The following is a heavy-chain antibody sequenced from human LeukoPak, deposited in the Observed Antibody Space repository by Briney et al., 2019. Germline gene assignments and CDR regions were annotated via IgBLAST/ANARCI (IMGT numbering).Heavy chain of an antibody. V-gene: IGHV3-30*02. D-gene: IGHD1-26*01. Sequence: GGSLRLSCAASGFTFSNYDMHWVRQAPGKGLEWVSFIKYDESQIYCADSVKGRFTISRDNSKSTLYLQMSSLRSEDTAVYYCAKDAGRWDFDFWGQGTLATVSS. CDR3: AKDAGRWDFDF. CDR1: GFTFSNYD. CDR2: IKYDESQI. J-gene: IGHJ4*02.